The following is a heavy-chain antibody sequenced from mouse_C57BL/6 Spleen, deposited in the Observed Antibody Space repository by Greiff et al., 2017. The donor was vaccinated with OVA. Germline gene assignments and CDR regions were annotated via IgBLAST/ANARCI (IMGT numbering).Heavy chain of an antibody. D-gene: IGHD1-1*01. Sequence: QVQLQQSGTELVKPGASVKLSCKASGYTFTSYWMHWVKQRPGQGLEWIGNINPSNGGTNYNEKFKSKATLTVDKSSSTAYMQLSSLTSEDSAVYYCARSSGSSYDGYAMDCWGQGTSVTVSS. CDR3: ARSSGSSYDGYAMDC. CDR1: GYTFTSYW. CDR2: INPSNGGT. J-gene: IGHJ4*01. V-gene: IGHV1-53*01.